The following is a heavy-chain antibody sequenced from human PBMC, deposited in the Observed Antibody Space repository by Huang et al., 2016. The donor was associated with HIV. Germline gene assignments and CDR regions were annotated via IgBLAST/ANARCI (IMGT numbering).Heavy chain of an antibody. CDR2: TAYEGSAK. J-gene: IGHJ4*02. CDR1: GFTFTSYG. D-gene: IGHD4-17*01. CDR3: AKEIWDYGDYRLGN. Sequence: QVQLVESGGGVVQPGLSLRLSCAASGFTFTSYGMHWVRQAPGKGLEWVAVTAYEGSAKYNADSVKGRFTISRDNSKNTLYLRMNSLRAEDTAVYYCAKEIWDYGDYRLGNWGQGTLVSVSS. V-gene: IGHV3-30*18.